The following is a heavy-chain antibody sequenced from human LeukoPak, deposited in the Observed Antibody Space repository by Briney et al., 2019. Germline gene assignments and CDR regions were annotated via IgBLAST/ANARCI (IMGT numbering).Heavy chain of an antibody. J-gene: IGHJ4*02. Sequence: GGSLRLSCVASGFTFNISAMSWVRLAPGKGLEWVSAISGSGGSTYSTDSVKGRFTISRDNVNNMLYLHMNSLRAEDTAVYYCASFGISWRSSHWGQGTLVTVSS. V-gene: IGHV3-23*01. D-gene: IGHD2-21*01. CDR1: GFTFNISA. CDR2: ISGSGGST. CDR3: ASFGISWRSSH.